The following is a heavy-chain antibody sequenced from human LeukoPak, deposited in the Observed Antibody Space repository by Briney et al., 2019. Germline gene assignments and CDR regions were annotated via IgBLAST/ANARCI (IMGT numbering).Heavy chain of an antibody. Sequence: GGSLRLSCAASGFTFSSYAMSWVRQAPGKGLEWISAISGSGGSTYYADSVKGRFTISRDNSKNTPYLQMNSLRAEDTAVYYCAKDLSGYYPNWFDPWGQGTLVTVSS. J-gene: IGHJ5*02. CDR3: AKDLSGYYPNWFDP. CDR2: ISGSGGST. D-gene: IGHD3-9*01. V-gene: IGHV3-23*01. CDR1: GFTFSSYA.